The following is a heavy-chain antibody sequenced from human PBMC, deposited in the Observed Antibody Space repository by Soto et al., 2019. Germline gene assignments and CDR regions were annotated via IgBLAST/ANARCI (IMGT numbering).Heavy chain of an antibody. J-gene: IGHJ4*02. D-gene: IGHD3-3*01. Sequence: QVQLQQWGAGLLKPSETLSLTCAVYGGSFSGYYWSWIRQPPGKGLEWIGEINHSGSTNYNPSLKSRVTISVDTSKNQFSLKLSSVTAADTAVYYCARGRVVSEYDFWFRIWGQGTLVTVSS. CDR1: GGSFSGYY. CDR3: ARGRVVSEYDFWFRI. V-gene: IGHV4-34*01. CDR2: INHSGST.